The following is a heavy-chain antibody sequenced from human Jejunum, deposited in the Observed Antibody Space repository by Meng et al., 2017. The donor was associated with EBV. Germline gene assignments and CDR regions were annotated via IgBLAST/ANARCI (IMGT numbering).Heavy chain of an antibody. CDR3: AGNGYYALEY. J-gene: IGHJ4*02. Sequence: PPQEAGPRLEKPSATLSLTGVVSGGSISDNDWWSWVRQPPGKGLEWLGEIYHGGGTNYNPSLESRVTISVDKSKNQFSLKLNSVTVADTAVYYCAGNGYYALEYWGPGILVTVSS. V-gene: IGHV4-4*02. D-gene: IGHD3-22*01. CDR1: GGSISDNDW. CDR2: IYHGGGT.